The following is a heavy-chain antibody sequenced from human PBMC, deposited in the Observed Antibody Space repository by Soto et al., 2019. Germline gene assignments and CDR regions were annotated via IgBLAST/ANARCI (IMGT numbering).Heavy chain of an antibody. J-gene: IGHJ3*02. V-gene: IGHV1-69*08. Sequence: QVQLVQSGAEVKKPGSSVKVSCKASGGTFSSYTISWVRQAPGQGLEWMGRIIPILGIANYAQKFQGRVTITADKSTSTAYMELSSLRSEDTAVDYCARDIVVVVTHDAFDIWGQGTMVTVSS. CDR2: IIPILGIA. D-gene: IGHD2-15*01. CDR3: ARDIVVVVTHDAFDI. CDR1: GGTFSSYT.